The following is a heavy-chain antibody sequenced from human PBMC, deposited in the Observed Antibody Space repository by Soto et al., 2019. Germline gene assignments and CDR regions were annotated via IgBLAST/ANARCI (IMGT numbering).Heavy chain of an antibody. CDR2: IIPIFGTA. CDR3: ARPGSPLGYYYYGMDV. V-gene: IGHV1-69*13. D-gene: IGHD1-26*01. CDR1: GYTFSSHA. J-gene: IGHJ6*02. Sequence: ASLKVSCKTAGYTFSSHAISCVRHTPGQGLEWMGGIIPIFGTANYAQKFQGRVTITADESTSTAYMELSSLRSEDTAVYYCARPGSPLGYYYYGMDVWGQGTTVTVSS.